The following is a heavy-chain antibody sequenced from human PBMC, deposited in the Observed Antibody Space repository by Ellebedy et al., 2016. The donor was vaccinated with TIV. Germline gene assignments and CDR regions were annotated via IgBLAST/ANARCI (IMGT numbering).Heavy chain of an antibody. CDR3: TRANYGFDY. J-gene: IGHJ4*02. D-gene: IGHD1-7*01. V-gene: IGHV3-7*05. Sequence: PGGSLRLSCAASGFTLSNYWMSWVRQAPGKGLEWVANINKDGSEKYYVDSVKGRFTISRDNAQNSLYLQMNSLRAEDTAIYYCTRANYGFDYWGQGALVTVSS. CDR2: INKDGSEK. CDR1: GFTLSNYW.